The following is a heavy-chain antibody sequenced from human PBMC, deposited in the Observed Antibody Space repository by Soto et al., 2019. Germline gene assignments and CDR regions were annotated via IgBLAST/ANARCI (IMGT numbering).Heavy chain of an antibody. V-gene: IGHV1-8*01. CDR2: MKPNSGNT. D-gene: IGHD3-22*01. Sequence: QVQLVQSGAEVKKPGASVKVSCKASGYTFTSYDINWVRQATGQGREWMGWMKPNSGNTGYAQKIQGRVTMIRNTSISKAYMELSSLRSQDTAVYYCARGGNYYDGSGEWTIWGQGTMVTVSS. CDR1: GYTFTSYD. CDR3: ARGGNYYDGSGEWTI. J-gene: IGHJ3*02.